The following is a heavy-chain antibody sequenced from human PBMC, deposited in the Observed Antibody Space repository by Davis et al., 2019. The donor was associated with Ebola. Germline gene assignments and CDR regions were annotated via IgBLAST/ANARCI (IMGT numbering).Heavy chain of an antibody. CDR3: ARGRSSSSGSYYYAMDV. CDR1: GDSISSYY. V-gene: IGHV4-59*01. CDR2: IYYTGRT. J-gene: IGHJ6*04. D-gene: IGHD6-6*01. Sequence: SETLSLTCTVSGDSISSYYWSWIRQPPGKGLEWIGYIYYTGRTNYNPSLKTRVIISIDTSKNHFSLKLSSVTAADTAVYYCARGRSSSSGSYYYAMDVWGKGTTVTVSS.